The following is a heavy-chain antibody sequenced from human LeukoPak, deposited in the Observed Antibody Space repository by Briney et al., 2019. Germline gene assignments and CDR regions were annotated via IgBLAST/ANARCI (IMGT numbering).Heavy chain of an antibody. CDR1: GYTFTGYY. Sequence: ASVKVSCKASGYTFTGYYMHWVRQAPGQGFEWMGWVNPNNGGTNYAQKFQGRVTMTGDTSINTGYMELSRLRSDDTAVYYCATAPRYSSSRPPFDYWGQGTLVTVSS. CDR3: ATAPRYSSSRPPFDY. CDR2: VNPNNGGT. D-gene: IGHD6-13*01. J-gene: IGHJ4*02. V-gene: IGHV1-2*02.